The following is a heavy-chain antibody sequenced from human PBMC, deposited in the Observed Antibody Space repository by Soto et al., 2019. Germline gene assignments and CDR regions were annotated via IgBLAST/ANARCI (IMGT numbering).Heavy chain of an antibody. CDR3: ARDRPQYSSSWYSPYGMDV. Sequence: ASVKVSFKASGYTFTSYGISWVRQAPGQGLEWMGWISAYNGNTNYAQKLQGRVTMTTDTSTSTAYMELRSLRSDDTAVYYCARDRPQYSSSWYSPYGMDVWGQGTTVTVSS. J-gene: IGHJ6*02. CDR1: GYTFTSYG. CDR2: ISAYNGNT. D-gene: IGHD6-13*01. V-gene: IGHV1-18*01.